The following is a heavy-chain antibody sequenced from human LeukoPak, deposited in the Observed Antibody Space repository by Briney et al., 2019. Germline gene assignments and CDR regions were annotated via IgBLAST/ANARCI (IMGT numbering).Heavy chain of an antibody. CDR1: GGSISSSSYY. CDR3: LVPPRLYGSGSYYPPDAFDI. Sequence: SETLSLTCTVSGGSISSSSYYWGWIRQPPGKGLEWIGSIYYSGSTYYNPSLKSRVTISVDTSKNQFSLKLSSVTAADTAVYYCLVPPRLYGSGSYYPPDAFDIWGQGTMVTVSS. CDR2: IYYSGST. J-gene: IGHJ3*02. V-gene: IGHV4-39*01. D-gene: IGHD3-10*01.